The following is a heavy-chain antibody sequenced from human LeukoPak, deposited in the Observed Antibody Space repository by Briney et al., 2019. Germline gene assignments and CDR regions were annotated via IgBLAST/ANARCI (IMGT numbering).Heavy chain of an antibody. CDR3: ARGRKDIVVVPAAIFNY. Sequence: SETLSLTCAVYGGSFSGYYWSWIRQPPGKGLEWVGEINHSGSTNYNPSLKSRVTILVDTSKNQFSLKLSSVTAADTAVYYCARGRKDIVVVPAAIFNYWGQGTLVTVSS. CDR2: INHSGST. V-gene: IGHV4-34*01. CDR1: GGSFSGYY. J-gene: IGHJ4*02. D-gene: IGHD2-2*01.